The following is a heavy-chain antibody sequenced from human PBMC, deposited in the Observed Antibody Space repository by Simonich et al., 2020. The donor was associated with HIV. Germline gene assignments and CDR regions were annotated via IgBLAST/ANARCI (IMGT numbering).Heavy chain of an antibody. CDR2: IYDYGNT. J-gene: IGHJ4*02. D-gene: IGHD6-19*01. Sequence: QLQLQESGPGLVKPSETLSLTCTVSGGSISSSSYYWGWIRQPQGKGLEWIGSIYDYGNTSSNPSLTSPATISVDTSKNQFSLRLTSLTAADTAVYYCARRGRIAVTGYYFDYWGQGTLVTVSS. CDR3: ARRGRIAVTGYYFDY. CDR1: GGSISSSSYY. V-gene: IGHV4-39*01.